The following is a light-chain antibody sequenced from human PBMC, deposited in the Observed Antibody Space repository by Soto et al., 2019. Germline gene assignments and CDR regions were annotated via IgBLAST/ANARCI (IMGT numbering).Light chain of an antibody. Sequence: QSALTQPASVPGSPGQSITISCTGTSSDVGGYNYVSWYQQHPGKAPKLMIYDVSNRPSGVSNRFSGSKSGNTASLTISGLQAGDEADYYCSSYASSAYVVFGGGTKVTVL. J-gene: IGLJ2*01. CDR3: SSYASSAYVV. V-gene: IGLV2-14*01. CDR2: DVS. CDR1: SSDVGGYNY.